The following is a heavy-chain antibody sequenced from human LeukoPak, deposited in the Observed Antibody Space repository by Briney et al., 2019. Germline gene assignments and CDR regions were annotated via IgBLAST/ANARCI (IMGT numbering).Heavy chain of an antibody. D-gene: IGHD3-10*01. Sequence: SETLSLTCTVSGGSISSYYWSWIRQPPGKGLEWIGYIYTSGSTNYNPSLKSRVTISVDTSKNQFSLKLSSVTAADTAVYYCASSGRGVLAYYYYMDVWGKGTTVTVSS. V-gene: IGHV4-4*09. J-gene: IGHJ6*03. CDR1: GGSISSYY. CDR2: IYTSGST. CDR3: ASSGRGVLAYYYYMDV.